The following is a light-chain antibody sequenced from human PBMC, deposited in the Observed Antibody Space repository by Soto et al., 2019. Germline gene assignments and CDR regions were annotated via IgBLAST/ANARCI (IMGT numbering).Light chain of an antibody. V-gene: IGKV3-15*01. CDR1: QSVSSN. Sequence: IVMTQSPATLSLSHGERATLSCRASQSVSSNLAWYQQKPGQAPRLLIYGASTRATGIPARFSGSGSGTEFTLTISSLQSEDFAVYYCQQYNNWPPSIIFGQGTRLEIK. CDR3: QQYNNWPPSII. J-gene: IGKJ5*01. CDR2: GAS.